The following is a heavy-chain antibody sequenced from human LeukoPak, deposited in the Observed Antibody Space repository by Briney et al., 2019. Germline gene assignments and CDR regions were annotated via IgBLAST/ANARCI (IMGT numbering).Heavy chain of an antibody. J-gene: IGHJ4*02. CDR1: GGSFSGYY. CDR2: INHSGST. D-gene: IGHD5-18*01. Sequence: SETLSLTCAVYGGSFSGYYWSWIRQPPGKGLEWIGEINHSGSTNYNPSLKSRVTISVDTSKNQFSLKLSSVTAADTAVYYCASGGYSYGTFDYWGQGTLVTVSS. V-gene: IGHV4-34*01. CDR3: ASGGYSYGTFDY.